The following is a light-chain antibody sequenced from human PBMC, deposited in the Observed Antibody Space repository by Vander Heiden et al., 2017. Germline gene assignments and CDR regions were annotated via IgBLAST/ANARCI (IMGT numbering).Light chain of an antibody. CDR1: SRDIGGYDH. CDR2: DVT. CDR3: SSYLVTGDYV. J-gene: IGLJ1*01. Sequence: QSALTQPPSAPGSPGQSVPISCTGTSRDIGGYDHVSWYKWHPGKAPKLIIYDVTKRPSGVPDRFSGSKSGNTASLTVSGLQAEDEADYFCSSYLVTGDYVFGTGTKVTVL. V-gene: IGLV2-8*01.